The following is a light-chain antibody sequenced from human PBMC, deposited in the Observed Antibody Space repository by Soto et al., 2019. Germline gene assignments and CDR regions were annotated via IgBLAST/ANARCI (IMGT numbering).Light chain of an antibody. CDR3: QQYDNLPPYT. CDR2: DAS. Sequence: DIQMTQSPSSLSASLGDRVTITCQASRDISVYLNWYQQKPGKPPKLLVYDASNLQTGVPSRFSGSVSGTHFTFTISSLQPEDIATSYCQQYDNLPPYTFGQGATLEIK. J-gene: IGKJ2*01. CDR1: RDISVY. V-gene: IGKV1-33*01.